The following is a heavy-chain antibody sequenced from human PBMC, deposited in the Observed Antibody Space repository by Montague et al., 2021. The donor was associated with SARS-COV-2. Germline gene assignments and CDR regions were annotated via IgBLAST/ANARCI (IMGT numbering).Heavy chain of an antibody. CDR2: INHSGTT. CDR3: ARGRIELSLIVVVMTGASYYMDV. D-gene: IGHD3-22*01. CDR1: GGSFSGYY. Sequence: SETLSLTCAVYGGSFSGYYWTWIRQSPGKGLEWIAEINHSGTTNYNFNPSLRSRVTISVDTSKSQFPLKLRSVTAADTAVYYCARGRIELSLIVVVMTGASYYMDVWGKGTTVTVPS. J-gene: IGHJ6*03. V-gene: IGHV4-34*01.